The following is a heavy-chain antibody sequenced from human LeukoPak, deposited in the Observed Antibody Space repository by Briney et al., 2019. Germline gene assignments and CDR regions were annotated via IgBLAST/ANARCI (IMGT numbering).Heavy chain of an antibody. V-gene: IGHV3-21*01. CDR1: GFTFSSYE. CDR3: ARSIAY. Sequence: AGGSLRLSCAASGFTFSSYEMNWVRQAPGKGLEWVSSISSGSDYIYYADSVKGRFTISRDNAKNSLYLQLNTLRAEDTAIYYCARSIAYWGLGTLVTVSS. CDR2: ISSGSDYI. J-gene: IGHJ4*02.